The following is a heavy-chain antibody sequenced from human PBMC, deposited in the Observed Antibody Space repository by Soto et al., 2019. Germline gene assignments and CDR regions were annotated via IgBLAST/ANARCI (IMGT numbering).Heavy chain of an antibody. CDR1: GFTFSSYG. J-gene: IGHJ6*02. V-gene: IGHV3-33*01. CDR3: ARDRDPGVAAAHSPPDYYYDYGMDV. Sequence: QVQLVESGGGVVQPGRSLRLSCAASGFTFSSYGMHWVRQAPGKGLEWVAVIWYDGSNKYYADSVKGRFTISRDNSKNTRYLQMNSLRAEDTAVYYGARDRDPGVAAAHSPPDYYYDYGMDVWGQGTTVTVSS. D-gene: IGHD6-13*01. CDR2: IWYDGSNK.